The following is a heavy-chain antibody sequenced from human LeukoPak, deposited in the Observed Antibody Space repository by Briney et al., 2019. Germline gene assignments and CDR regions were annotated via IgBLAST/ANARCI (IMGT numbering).Heavy chain of an antibody. CDR3: AREGNYYDMDV. Sequence: GGSLRLSCAASGFTVSSNYMSWVRQAPGKGLEWVSVIFSGGTTYYADSVKGRFTISRDNSKNTVYLRMNSLRADDTAVYYCAREGNYYDMDVWGQGTTVTVSS. CDR1: GFTVSSNY. CDR2: IFSGGTT. V-gene: IGHV3-53*01. J-gene: IGHJ6*02.